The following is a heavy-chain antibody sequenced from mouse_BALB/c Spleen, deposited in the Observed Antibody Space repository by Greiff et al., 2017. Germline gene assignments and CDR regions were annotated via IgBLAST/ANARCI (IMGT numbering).Heavy chain of an antibody. CDR3: ARGDGYDGNYYAMDY. CDR2: INPYNDGT. V-gene: IGHV1-14*01. Sequence: EVQLQQSGPELVKPGASVKMSCKASGYTFTSYVMHWVKQKPGQGLEWIGYINPYNDGTKYNEKFKGKATLTSDKSSSTAYMEISSLTSEDSAVYYCARGDGYDGNYYAMDYWGQGTSVTVSS. CDR1: GYTFTSYV. D-gene: IGHD2-2*01. J-gene: IGHJ4*01.